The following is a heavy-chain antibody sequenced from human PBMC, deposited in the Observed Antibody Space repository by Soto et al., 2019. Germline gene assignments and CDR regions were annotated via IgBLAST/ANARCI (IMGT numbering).Heavy chain of an antibody. CDR2: ISGSGGST. V-gene: IGHV3-23*01. Sequence: GGSLRLSCAASGFTFSSYAMSWVRQAPGKGLEWVSAISGSGGSTYYADSVKGRFTISRDNSKNTLYLQMNSLRAEDTAVYYCAKMSGRVAVAARGFDPWGQGTLVTVSS. CDR3: AKMSGRVAVAARGFDP. CDR1: GFTFSSYA. D-gene: IGHD6-19*01. J-gene: IGHJ5*02.